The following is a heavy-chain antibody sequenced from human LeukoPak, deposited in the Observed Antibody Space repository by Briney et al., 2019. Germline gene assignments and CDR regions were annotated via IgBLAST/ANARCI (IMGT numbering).Heavy chain of an antibody. Sequence: GGSLRLSCAASGFTVSSNYMSLVRQAPGKGLEWLSAIYSGGSTYYADSVKGRFTISRDNSKNTLYLQMNSLRAEDTAVYYCASAPTTDYYYGMDVWGKGTTVTVSS. D-gene: IGHD1-26*01. V-gene: IGHV3-53*01. CDR1: GFTVSSNY. J-gene: IGHJ6*04. CDR3: ASAPTTDYYYGMDV. CDR2: IYSGGST.